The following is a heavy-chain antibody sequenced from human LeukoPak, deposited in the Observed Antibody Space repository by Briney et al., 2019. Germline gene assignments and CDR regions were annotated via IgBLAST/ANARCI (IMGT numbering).Heavy chain of an antibody. D-gene: IGHD6-19*01. J-gene: IGHJ6*02. V-gene: IGHV6-1*01. Sequence: SQTLSLTYAISGDSVSSNSAAWNWIRQSPSRGLEWLGRTYYRSKWYNDYAVSVKSRITINPDTSKNQFSLQLNSVTPEDTAVYYCARDRRLAVAGTDYYYGMDVWGQGTTVTVSS. CDR3: ARDRRLAVAGTDYYYGMDV. CDR1: GDSVSSNSAA. CDR2: TYYRSKWYN.